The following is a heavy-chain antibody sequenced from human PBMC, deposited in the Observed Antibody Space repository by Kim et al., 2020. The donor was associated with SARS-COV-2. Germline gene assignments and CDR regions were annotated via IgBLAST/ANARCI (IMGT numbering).Heavy chain of an antibody. Sequence: TANYAQKFQGRVTITADESTSTAYMELSSLRSEDTAVYYCARASPNAFDIWGQGTMVTVSS. CDR2: TA. J-gene: IGHJ3*02. V-gene: IGHV1-69*01. CDR3: ARASPNAFDI.